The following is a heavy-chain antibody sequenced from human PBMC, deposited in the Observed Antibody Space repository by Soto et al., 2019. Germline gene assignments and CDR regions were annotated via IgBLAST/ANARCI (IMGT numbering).Heavy chain of an antibody. CDR1: GGTFSSYT. Sequence: QVQLVQSGAEVKKPGSSVKVSCKASGGTFSSYTISWVRQAPGQGLEWMGRIIPILGIANYAQKFQGRVTITADKSTSTAYMELSSLRSEDTAVYYCARGGPSYYDILTGFGMDVWGQGTTVTVSS. V-gene: IGHV1-69*02. CDR2: IIPILGIA. J-gene: IGHJ6*02. D-gene: IGHD3-9*01. CDR3: ARGGPSYYDILTGFGMDV.